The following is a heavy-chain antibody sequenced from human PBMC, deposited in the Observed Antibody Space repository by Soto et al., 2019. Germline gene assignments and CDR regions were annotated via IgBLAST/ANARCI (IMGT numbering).Heavy chain of an antibody. CDR3: ARGTSVDTAMVTLYGMDV. Sequence: QVQLVQSGAEVKKPGSSVKVSCKASGGTFSSYAISWVRQAPGQWLEWMGGIIPIFGTANYAQKFQGRVTITADESTSTAYMELSSLRSEDTAVYYGARGTSVDTAMVTLYGMDVWGQGTTVNVSS. CDR2: IIPIFGTA. CDR1: GGTFSSYA. D-gene: IGHD5-18*01. V-gene: IGHV1-69*01. J-gene: IGHJ6*02.